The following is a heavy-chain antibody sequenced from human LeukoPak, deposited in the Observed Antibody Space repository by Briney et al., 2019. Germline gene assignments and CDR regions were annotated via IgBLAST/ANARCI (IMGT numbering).Heavy chain of an antibody. J-gene: IGHJ4*02. Sequence: SETLSLTCAVYGGSFSGYYWSWIRQPPAKGLEWIGEINHSGSTNYNPSLKSRVTISVDTTENRFSLKLSSVTAADTAVYYCARGGLSIPSWYDFWSGPLEYGGEGTLVTVSS. CDR2: INHSGST. CDR3: ARGGLSIPSWYDFWSGPLEY. V-gene: IGHV4-34*01. D-gene: IGHD3-3*01. CDR1: GGSFSGYY.